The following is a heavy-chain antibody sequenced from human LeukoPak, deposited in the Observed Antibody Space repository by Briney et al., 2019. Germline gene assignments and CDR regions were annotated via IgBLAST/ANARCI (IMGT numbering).Heavy chain of an antibody. CDR1: GFTFSIYA. V-gene: IGHV3-23*01. J-gene: IGHJ4*02. CDR2: ISGSGGST. Sequence: GGSLRLSCAASGFTFSIYAMTWVRQAPGKGLEWVSTISGSGGSTYYADSVKGRFTISGDNSKNTLCLQMNSLRAEDTAVYYCAKVNAYYYDSSGYWNYWGQGTLVTVSS. CDR3: AKVNAYYYDSSGYWNY. D-gene: IGHD3-22*01.